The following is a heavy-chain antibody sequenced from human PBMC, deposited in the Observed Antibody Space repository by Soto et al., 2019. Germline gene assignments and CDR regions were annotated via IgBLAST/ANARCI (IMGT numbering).Heavy chain of an antibody. CDR2: IKNKVDGGTT. CDR3: TTDDPINKY. Sequence: PGGSLRLSCAASRFTFSNAWMIWVRQAPGKGLEWVGRIKNKVDGGTTDYAAPVKGRFTISRDDSKNTLYLQMNSLKSEDTAVYYCTTDDPINKYWGQGTLVTVSS. J-gene: IGHJ4*02. CDR1: RFTFSNAW. V-gene: IGHV3-15*01.